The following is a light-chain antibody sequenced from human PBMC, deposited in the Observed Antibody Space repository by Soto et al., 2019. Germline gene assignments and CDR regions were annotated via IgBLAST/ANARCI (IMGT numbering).Light chain of an antibody. CDR3: QQYGSSPRLT. CDR2: GAS. CDR1: QSVSSSY. J-gene: IGKJ4*01. Sequence: EIVLTQSPGTLSLSPGERATLSCRASQSVSSSYLAWYQQKPGQAPRLLIYGASSRATGIPDRFSGSGSGTDFTLTISRLEPEDFAVYYCQQYGSSPRLTCGGGTKVDIK. V-gene: IGKV3-20*01.